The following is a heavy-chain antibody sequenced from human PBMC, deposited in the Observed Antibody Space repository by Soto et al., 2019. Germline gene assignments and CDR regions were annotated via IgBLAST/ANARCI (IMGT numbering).Heavy chain of an antibody. Sequence: SGPTLVNPTQTLTLTCTVSGFSLSTSGLGVGWIRQPPGKALEWLALIYWNDDKRYSPSLKVRLTITKDTSKNQVVLTMTNMDPVDTATYYCAHRPSGWYLFDYWGQGTLVTVSS. D-gene: IGHD6-19*01. CDR3: AHRPSGWYLFDY. CDR2: IYWNDDK. V-gene: IGHV2-5*01. J-gene: IGHJ4*02. CDR1: GFSLSTSGLG.